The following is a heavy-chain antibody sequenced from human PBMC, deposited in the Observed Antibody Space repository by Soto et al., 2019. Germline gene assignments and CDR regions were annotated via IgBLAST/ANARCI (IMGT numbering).Heavy chain of an antibody. Sequence: PGGSRRLSCAASGFTFSSYAMNWVRQAPGKGLEWVSVISGSGGSTYYADAVKGRFTISRDNSKNTLYLQMNSLRAEDTAVYYCAKRTVGWYFDLWGRGTLVTVSS. D-gene: IGHD4-17*01. CDR3: AKRTVGWYFDL. J-gene: IGHJ2*01. V-gene: IGHV3-23*01. CDR1: GFTFSSYA. CDR2: ISGSGGST.